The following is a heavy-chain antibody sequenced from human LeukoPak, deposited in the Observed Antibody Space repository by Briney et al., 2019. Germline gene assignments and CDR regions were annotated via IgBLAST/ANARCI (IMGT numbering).Heavy chain of an antibody. Sequence: PVASVKVSCKASGYTFTSYGISWVRQAPGQGLEWMGWISAYNGNTNYAQKLQGRVTMTTDTSTSTAYMELRSLRSDDTAVYYCARIPGRLRADYYYYYMDVWGKGTTVTVSS. D-gene: IGHD5-12*01. J-gene: IGHJ6*03. CDR2: ISAYNGNT. V-gene: IGHV1-18*01. CDR3: ARIPGRLRADYYYYYMDV. CDR1: GYTFTSYG.